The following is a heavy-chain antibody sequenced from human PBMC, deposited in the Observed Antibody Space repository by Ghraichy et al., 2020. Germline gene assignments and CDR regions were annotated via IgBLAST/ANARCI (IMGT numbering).Heavy chain of an antibody. Sequence: GGSLRLSCAVSGFSFKTFAVHWVRQAPGKGLEWVAEIYYDGSNKYYADSVKGRITISRANSNNTFNLQMNSLTPEYTGMYYCAMEGRGVVVGIAADYWGRRTLVTLSS. V-gene: IGHV3-30*04. D-gene: IGHD2-15*01. J-gene: IGHJ4*02. CDR3: AMEGRGVVVGIAADY. CDR2: IYYDGSNK. CDR1: GFSFKTFA.